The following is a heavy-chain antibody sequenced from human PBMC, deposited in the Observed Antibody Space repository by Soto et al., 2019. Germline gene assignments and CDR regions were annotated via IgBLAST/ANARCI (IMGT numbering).Heavy chain of an antibody. CDR2: ISSSSSYI. CDR1: GFTFSSYS. V-gene: IGHV3-21*01. Sequence: GGSLRLSCAASGFTFSSYSMNWVRQAPGKGLEWVSSISSSSSYIYYADSVKGRFTISRDNAKNSLYLQMNSLRAEDTAVYYCARGTSIAARVAGYWGQGTLVTVSS. CDR3: ARGTSIAARVAGY. D-gene: IGHD6-6*01. J-gene: IGHJ4*02.